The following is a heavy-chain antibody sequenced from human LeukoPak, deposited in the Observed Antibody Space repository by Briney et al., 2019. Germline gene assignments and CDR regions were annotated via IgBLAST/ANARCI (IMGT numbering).Heavy chain of an antibody. CDR1: GGTFSSYA. D-gene: IGHD3-22*01. CDR2: IIPIFGTA. CDR3: ARDDGSSGYYHRIWFDP. J-gene: IGHJ5*02. Sequence: SVKVSCKASGGTFSSYAISWVRQAPGQGVEWMGGIIPIFGTANYAQKFQGRVTITTDESTSTAYMELSSLRSEDTAVYYCARDDGSSGYYHRIWFDPWGQGTLVTVSS. V-gene: IGHV1-69*05.